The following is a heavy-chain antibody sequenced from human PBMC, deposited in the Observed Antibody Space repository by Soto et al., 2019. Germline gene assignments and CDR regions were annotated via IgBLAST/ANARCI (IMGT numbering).Heavy chain of an antibody. D-gene: IGHD3-3*01. Sequence: PSETLSLTCTVSGGSISSYYWSWIRQPPGKGLEWIGYIYYSGSINYNPSLKSRVTISVDTSKNQFSLKLSSVTAADTAVYYCARVYDFWSGLYFDYWGQGTLVTVSS. CDR1: GGSISSYY. CDR2: IYYSGSI. V-gene: IGHV4-59*01. CDR3: ARVYDFWSGLYFDY. J-gene: IGHJ4*02.